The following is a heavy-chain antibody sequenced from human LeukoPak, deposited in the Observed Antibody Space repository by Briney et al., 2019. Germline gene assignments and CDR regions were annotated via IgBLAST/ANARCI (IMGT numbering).Heavy chain of an antibody. D-gene: IGHD6-19*01. CDR2: IYWDDDK. Sequence: SGPTLVKPTQTLTLTCTFSGFSLSTSGVGVGWIRQPPGKAPEWLALIYWDDDKRYSPSLKSRLTITKDTSKNQVVLTMTNVDPLDTATYYCAYRRGTSGWSEGYFDYWGQGTLVTVSS. CDR3: AYRRGTSGWSEGYFDY. V-gene: IGHV2-5*02. J-gene: IGHJ4*02. CDR1: GFSLSTSGVG.